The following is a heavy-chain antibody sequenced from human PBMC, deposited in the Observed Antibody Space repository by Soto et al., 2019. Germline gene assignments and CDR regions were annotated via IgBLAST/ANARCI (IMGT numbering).Heavy chain of an antibody. CDR2: ISGVGGST. V-gene: IGHV3-23*01. J-gene: IGHJ4*02. CDR1: GFTFSTYA. CDR3: AKLVYTFGTNFGDYY. Sequence: EVQLLESGGGLVQPGGSLRLSCAASGFTFSTYAMSWVRQAPGKGLEWVSGISGVGGSTYYADSVKGRFTISRDNSKNTMYLQMNSLRAEDTAVYYCAKLVYTFGTNFGDYYGGQGPPVTVSS. D-gene: IGHD3-10*01.